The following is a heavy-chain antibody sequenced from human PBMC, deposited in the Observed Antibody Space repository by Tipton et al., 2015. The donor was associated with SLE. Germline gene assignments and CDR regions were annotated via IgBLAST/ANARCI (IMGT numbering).Heavy chain of an antibody. CDR1: GGYISDSY. CDR3: ARDNDGTDI. CDR2: IDSSGNT. Sequence: GLVKPSETLSLTCGVSGGYISDSYWSWIRQTPGKGLDWIGYIDSSGNTKYNPSLQSRVTISLDSSKTQFFLKLSSVTAADTAVYYCARDNDGTDIWGQGTMVTVSS. D-gene: IGHD3-22*01. J-gene: IGHJ3*02. V-gene: IGHV4-4*08.